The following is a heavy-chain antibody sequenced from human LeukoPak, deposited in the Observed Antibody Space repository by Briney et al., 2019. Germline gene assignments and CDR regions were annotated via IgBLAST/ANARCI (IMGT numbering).Heavy chain of an antibody. CDR2: IYHSGST. V-gene: IGHV4-30-2*01. D-gene: IGHD2-15*01. CDR1: GGSISSGDYY. Sequence: SETLSLTCTVSGGSISSGDYYWSWIRQPPGKGLEWIGYIYHSGSTYYNPSLKSRVTISVDRSKNQFSLKLSSVTAADTAVYYCARVALCESSGGSCYYYYYGMDVWGQGTTVTVSS. CDR3: ARVALCESSGGSCYYYYYGMDV. J-gene: IGHJ6*02.